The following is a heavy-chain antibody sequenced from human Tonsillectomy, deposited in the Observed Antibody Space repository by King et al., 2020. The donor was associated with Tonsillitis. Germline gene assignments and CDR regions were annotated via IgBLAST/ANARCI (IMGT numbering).Heavy chain of an antibody. CDR1: GYTFTSYG. J-gene: IGHJ6*03. V-gene: IGHV1-18*01. D-gene: IGHD4-17*01. Sequence: QLVQSGAEVKKPGASVKVSCKASGYTFTSYGISWVRQAPGQGLEWMGWISAYNGNTNYAQKLQGRVTMTTDTSTSTAYMELRSLRSDDTAVYYCARDIPYGDYDPSDGLYYYYYMDVWGKGTTVTVSS. CDR2: ISAYNGNT. CDR3: ARDIPYGDYDPSDGLYYYYYMDV.